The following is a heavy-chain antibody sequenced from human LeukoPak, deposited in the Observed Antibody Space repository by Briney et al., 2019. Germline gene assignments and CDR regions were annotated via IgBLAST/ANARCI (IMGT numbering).Heavy chain of an antibody. V-gene: IGHV3-23*01. CDR1: GFTFSSYA. CDR2: ISGSGGST. CDR3: AKGYYFDSSGYLDAFDI. Sequence: GGSLRLSCAASGFTFSSYAMSWVRQAPGKGLEWVSAISGSGGSTYYADSVKGRFTISRDNSKNTLYLQMSSLRAEDTAVYYCAKGYYFDSSGYLDAFDIWGQGTMVTVSS. D-gene: IGHD3-22*01. J-gene: IGHJ3*02.